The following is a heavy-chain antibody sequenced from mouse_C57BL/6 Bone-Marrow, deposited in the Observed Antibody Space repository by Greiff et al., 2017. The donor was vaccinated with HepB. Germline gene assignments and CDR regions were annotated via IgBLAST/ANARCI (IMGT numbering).Heavy chain of an antibody. CDR1: GYTFTDYY. V-gene: IGHV1-19*01. D-gene: IGHD2-4*01. CDR2: INPYNGGT. CDR3: AREGYYDYGGSTNYFDY. J-gene: IGHJ2*01. Sequence: VQLQQSGPVLVKPGASVKMSCKASGYTFTDYYMNWVKQSHGKSLEWIGVINPYNGGTSYNQKFKGKATLTVDKSSSTAYMELNSLTSEDSAVYYCAREGYYDYGGSTNYFDYWGQGTTLTVSS.